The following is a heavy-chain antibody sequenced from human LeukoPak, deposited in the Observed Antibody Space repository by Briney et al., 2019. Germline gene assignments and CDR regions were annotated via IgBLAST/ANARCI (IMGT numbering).Heavy chain of an antibody. J-gene: IGHJ4*02. V-gene: IGHV4-61*02. CDR1: GYSISSGYY. Sequence: PSETLSLTCAVSGYSISSGYYWSWIRQPAGKGLEWIGRIYTSGSTNYNPSLKSRVTISVDTSKNQFSLKLSSVTAADTAVYYCARGSSGFLDYWGQGTLVTVSS. CDR2: IYTSGST. CDR3: ARGSSGFLDY. D-gene: IGHD6-19*01.